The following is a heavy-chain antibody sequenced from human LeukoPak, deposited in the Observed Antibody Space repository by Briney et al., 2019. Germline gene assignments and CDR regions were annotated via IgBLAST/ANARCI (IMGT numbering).Heavy chain of an antibody. D-gene: IGHD6-13*01. Sequence: GESLKISCKGSGYSFSDYWIGWVRQMPGKGLEWMGIVYPGDSDTRYSPSFKGLVTISADKSFGTTYLQWSSLEASDTAMYYCARHNGMARYSGSWYENGMDVWGQGTTVTVS. V-gene: IGHV5-51*01. CDR2: VYPGDSDT. J-gene: IGHJ6*02. CDR3: ARHNGMARYSGSWYENGMDV. CDR1: GYSFSDYW.